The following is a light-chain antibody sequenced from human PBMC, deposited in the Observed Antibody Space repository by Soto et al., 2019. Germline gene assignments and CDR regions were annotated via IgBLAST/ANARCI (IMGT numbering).Light chain of an antibody. CDR2: DVT. V-gene: IGLV2-11*01. J-gene: IGLJ3*02. Sequence: QYALTQPRSVSGSPGQSVTISCNGSSSDVGGSEFVSWYQQHPVKAPKLVIYDVTKRPSGVPDRFSGSKSGNTASLTISGLQAEDEADYYCCSYAGNSLWVFGGGTKLTVL. CDR3: CSYAGNSLWV. CDR1: SSDVGGSEF.